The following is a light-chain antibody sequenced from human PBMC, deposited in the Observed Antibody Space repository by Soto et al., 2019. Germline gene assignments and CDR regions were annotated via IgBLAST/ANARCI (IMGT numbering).Light chain of an antibody. V-gene: IGLV1-44*01. CDR3: AAWDVSLVV. CDR2: SDN. Sequence: QSVLTQPPSESGTPGQRVTISCSGSSSNIGTNTVIWYQQLPGAAPKLPIYSDNQRPSGVPGRFSVSKSGTSATLAISGIQSEDEADYYCAAWDVSLVVFGGGTKLTVL. CDR1: SSNIGTNT. J-gene: IGLJ2*01.